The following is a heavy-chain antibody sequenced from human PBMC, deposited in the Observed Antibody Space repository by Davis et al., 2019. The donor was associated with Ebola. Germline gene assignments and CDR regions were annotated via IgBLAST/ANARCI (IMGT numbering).Heavy chain of an antibody. D-gene: IGHD5-12*01. CDR2: IKQDGSEK. Sequence: PGGSLRLSCAASGFTFSHYWMSWVRQAPGKGPEWVAIIKQDGSEKYYVDSVKGRFTISRDNAKNSLFMQMNSLRAEGTAVYYCVSGDGRGSSYDMDVWGQGTTVTVSS. CDR3: VSGDGRGSSYDMDV. J-gene: IGHJ6*02. CDR1: GFTFSHYW. V-gene: IGHV3-7*03.